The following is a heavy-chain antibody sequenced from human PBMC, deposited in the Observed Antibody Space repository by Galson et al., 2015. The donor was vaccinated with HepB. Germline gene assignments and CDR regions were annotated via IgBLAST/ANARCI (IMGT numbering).Heavy chain of an antibody. V-gene: IGHV1-69*13. J-gene: IGHJ6*03. D-gene: IGHD3-10*01. CDR3: ARDGRYNVSDESAYSYMHV. Sequence: SVKVSCKASGGTFTSYAISWVRQAPGQGLEWMGGIITIFGTANYAQKFQGRVTITADESTSTAYMELSSLRSEDTAVYYCARDGRYNVSDESAYSYMHVGCTGTTCTVSS. CDR1: GGTFTSYA. CDR2: IITIFGTA.